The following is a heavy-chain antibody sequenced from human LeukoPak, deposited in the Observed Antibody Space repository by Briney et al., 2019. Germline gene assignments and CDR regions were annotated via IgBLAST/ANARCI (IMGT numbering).Heavy chain of an antibody. CDR3: ARQGPLSGYDYAAFDY. CDR1: GDSTTSSSHY. V-gene: IGHV4-39*01. D-gene: IGHD5-12*01. J-gene: IGHJ4*02. Sequence: PSETLSLTCTVSGDSTTSSSHYWGWVRQPPGKGLEWIGSIYYSGSTYYNPSPKSRVTISVDTSKNQFSLNLRSVTAADTAVYYCARQGPLSGYDYAAFDYWGQGTLVIVSS. CDR2: IYYSGST.